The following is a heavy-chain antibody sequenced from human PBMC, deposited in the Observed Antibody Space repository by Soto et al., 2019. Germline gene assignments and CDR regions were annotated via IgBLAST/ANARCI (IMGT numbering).Heavy chain of an antibody. CDR3: ASQDSGYDTYYFDY. D-gene: IGHD5-12*01. Sequence: QVQLVESGGGVVQPGRSLRLSCAASGFTFSSYAMHWVRQAPGKGLEWVAVISYDGSNKYHADSVKGRFTISRDNSKNRLYLQMNGLRAEDTAVYYCASQDSGYDTYYFDYWGQGTLVTVSS. J-gene: IGHJ4*02. V-gene: IGHV3-30-3*01. CDR1: GFTFSSYA. CDR2: ISYDGSNK.